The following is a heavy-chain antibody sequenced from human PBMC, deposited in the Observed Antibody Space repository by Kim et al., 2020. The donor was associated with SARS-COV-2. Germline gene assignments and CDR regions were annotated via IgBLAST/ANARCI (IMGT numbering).Heavy chain of an antibody. J-gene: IGHJ4*02. V-gene: IGHV3-30*04. CDR1: GFTFSSYA. CDR2: ISYDGSNK. D-gene: IGHD5-18*01. CDR3: ARERGYSYGEYFDY. Sequence: GGSLRLSCAASGFTFSSYAMHWVRQAPGKGLEWVAVISYDGSNKYYADSVKGRFTISRDNSKNTLYLQMNSLRAEDTAVYYCARERGYSYGEYFDYWGQGTLVTVSS.